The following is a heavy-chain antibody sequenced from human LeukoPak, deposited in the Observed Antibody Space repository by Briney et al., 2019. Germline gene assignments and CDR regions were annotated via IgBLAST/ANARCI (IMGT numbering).Heavy chain of an antibody. Sequence: ASVTVSCKVSGYTLTELSMHWVRQAPGKGLEWMGGFDPEDGETICAHKFQGRVTMTEDTSTDTAYMELSSLRSEDTAVYYCAAPSTYCGGDCYSSPLAYWGQGTLVTVSS. CDR2: FDPEDGET. CDR1: GYTLTELS. J-gene: IGHJ4*02. CDR3: AAPSTYCGGDCYSSPLAY. V-gene: IGHV1-24*01. D-gene: IGHD2-21*02.